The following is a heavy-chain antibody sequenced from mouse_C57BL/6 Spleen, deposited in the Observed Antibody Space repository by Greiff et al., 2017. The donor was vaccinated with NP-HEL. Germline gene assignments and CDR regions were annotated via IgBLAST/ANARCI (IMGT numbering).Heavy chain of an antibody. CDR2: IHPNSGST. Sequence: VQLQQPGAELVKPGASVKLSCKASGYTFTSYWMHWVKQRPGQGLEWIGMIHPNSGSTNYNEKFKSKATLTVDKSSSTAYMQLSSLTSEDSAVYYCARRIYYDYDAYAMDYWGQGTSVTVSS. J-gene: IGHJ4*01. CDR1: GYTFTSYW. D-gene: IGHD2-4*01. CDR3: ARRIYYDYDAYAMDY. V-gene: IGHV1-64*01.